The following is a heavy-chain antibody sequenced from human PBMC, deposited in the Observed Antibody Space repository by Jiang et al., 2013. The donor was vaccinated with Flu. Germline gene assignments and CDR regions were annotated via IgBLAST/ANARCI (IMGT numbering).Heavy chain of an antibody. D-gene: IGHD3-9*01. Sequence: GAEVKKPGTSVKVSCKTSGYSFTVYYIHWMRQAPGQGLEWMGWMNPNGGGTDYAHNFQGRVTMTRDTSISTAYMELSSLRSEDTAVYYCARVRDYDILTGYYFFDYWGQGTLV. CDR1: GYSFTVYY. CDR3: ARVRDYDILTGYYFFDY. V-gene: IGHV1-2*02. CDR2: MNPNGGGT. J-gene: IGHJ4*02.